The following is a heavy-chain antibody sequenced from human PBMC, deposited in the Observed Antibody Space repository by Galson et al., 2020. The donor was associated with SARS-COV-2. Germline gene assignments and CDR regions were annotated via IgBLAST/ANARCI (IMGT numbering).Heavy chain of an antibody. CDR3: GRGSGVADN. D-gene: IGHD3-3*01. V-gene: IGHV3-74*01. J-gene: IGHJ4*02. CDR1: GFTFSDYW. CDR2: IYYDATSA. Sequence: LHGESLKISCVATGFTFSDYWMHWVRQVPGKGLVWVSRIYYDATSANYADSVKGRFTISRDNAKNMLYLQMDSLRPEDTAVYYCGRGSGVADNWGQGTLVTVSS.